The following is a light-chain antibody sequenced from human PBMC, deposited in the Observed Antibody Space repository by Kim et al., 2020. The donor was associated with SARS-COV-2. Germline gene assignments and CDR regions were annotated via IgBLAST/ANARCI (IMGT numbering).Light chain of an antibody. CDR1: QSISSNY. J-gene: IGKJ1*01. Sequence: EIVLTQSPGTLSLSPGERATLSCRASQSISSNYLAWYQQKPGQAPRLLIYGASSRPTGIPDRFSGSGSGTDFTLTISRLEPEDFAVYYCQQYGSSPRTFGQGTKVDIK. V-gene: IGKV3-20*01. CDR2: GAS. CDR3: QQYGSSPRT.